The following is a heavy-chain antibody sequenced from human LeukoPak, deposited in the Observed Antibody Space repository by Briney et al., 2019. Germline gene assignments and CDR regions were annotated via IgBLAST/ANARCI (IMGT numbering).Heavy chain of an antibody. Sequence: GSLKISCAASGFTFSIYWMHWVRQAPGKGLEWVSGINWNGGSTGYADSVKGRFTISRDNAKNSLYLQMNSLRAEDTALYYCARDRGIVGATTDYWGQGTLVTVSS. J-gene: IGHJ4*02. CDR2: INWNGGST. CDR3: ARDRGIVGATTDY. CDR1: GFTFSIYW. D-gene: IGHD1-26*01. V-gene: IGHV3-20*04.